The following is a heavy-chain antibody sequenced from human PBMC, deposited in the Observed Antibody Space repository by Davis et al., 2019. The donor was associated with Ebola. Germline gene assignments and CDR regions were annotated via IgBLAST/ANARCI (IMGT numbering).Heavy chain of an antibody. Sequence: MPSETLSLTCTVSGGSISSSSYYWGWIRQPPGKGLEWIGSIYYSGSTNYNPSLKSRVTISVDTSKNQFSLKLSSVTAADTAVYYCARGGQGVGAGRWLDPWGQGNLVIASS. CDR3: ARGGQGVGAGRWLDP. V-gene: IGHV4-39*07. CDR2: IYYSGST. CDR1: GGSISSSSYY. D-gene: IGHD1-26*01. J-gene: IGHJ5*02.